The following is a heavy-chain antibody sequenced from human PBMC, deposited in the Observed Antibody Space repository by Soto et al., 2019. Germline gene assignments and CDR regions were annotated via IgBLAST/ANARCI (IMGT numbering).Heavy chain of an antibody. CDR2: IYYSGST. CDR3: ARAGDGYTDYYYYGMDV. Sequence: QVQLQESGPGLVKPSQTLSLTCTVSGGSISSGGYYWSWIRQHPGKGLEWIGYIYYSGSTYYNPSLKSRVTRSVDTSKNQFSLKLSSVTAADTAVYYCARAGDGYTDYYYYGMDVWGQGTTVTVSS. V-gene: IGHV4-31*03. D-gene: IGHD5-12*01. J-gene: IGHJ6*02. CDR1: GGSISSGGYY.